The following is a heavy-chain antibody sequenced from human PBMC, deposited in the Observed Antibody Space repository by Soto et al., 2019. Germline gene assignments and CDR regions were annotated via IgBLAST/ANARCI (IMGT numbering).Heavy chain of an antibody. J-gene: IGHJ6*02. V-gene: IGHV1-69*06. Sequence: QVQLVQSGAEVKKPGSSVKVSCKASGGTFSSYAISRVRQAPGQGLEWMGGIIPIFGTANYAQKFQGRVTIIADKSTSTAYMELSSLRSEDTAVYYCARRAGRCSSTSCYSGRYYYCMDVWGQGTTVTVSS. CDR2: IIPIFGTA. CDR1: GGTFSSYA. D-gene: IGHD2-2*01. CDR3: ARRAGRCSSTSCYSGRYYYCMDV.